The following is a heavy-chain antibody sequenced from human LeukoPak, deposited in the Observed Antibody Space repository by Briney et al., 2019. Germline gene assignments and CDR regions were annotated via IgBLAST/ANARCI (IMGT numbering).Heavy chain of an antibody. J-gene: IGHJ5*02. Sequence: PGGSLRLSCAASGFTFSSYAMHWVRQAPGKGLEWVAVISYDGSNKYYADSVKGRFTISRDNSKNSLYLQMNSLRAEDTAVYYCARDLHYYYDSSAAPWGQGTLVTVSS. D-gene: IGHD3-22*01. V-gene: IGHV3-30-3*01. CDR2: ISYDGSNK. CDR1: GFTFSSYA. CDR3: ARDLHYYYDSSAAP.